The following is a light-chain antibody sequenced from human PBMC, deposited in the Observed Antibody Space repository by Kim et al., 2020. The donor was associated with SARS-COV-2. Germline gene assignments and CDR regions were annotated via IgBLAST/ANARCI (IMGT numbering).Light chain of an antibody. CDR3: QQYNNWPYT. CDR1: QSVSNN. CDR2: GAS. J-gene: IGKJ2*01. V-gene: IGKV3-15*01. Sequence: SVSPGERATLSCRASQSVSNNLAWYQQKPGQAPRLLIYGASTRATGIPARFSGSGSGTEFTLTISSLQSEDFAVYYCQQYNNWPYTFGQGNKLEI.